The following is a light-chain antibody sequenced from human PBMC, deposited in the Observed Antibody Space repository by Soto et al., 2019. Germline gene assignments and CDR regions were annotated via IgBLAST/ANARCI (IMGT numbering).Light chain of an antibody. CDR3: QLYGISPQ. CDR1: QTSGSNF. CDR2: ASS. J-gene: IGKJ1*01. V-gene: IGKV3-20*01. Sequence: EIVLTQSPGTLSLSPWERATLSCKTSQTSGSNFLAWYQHKPGQAPRLLIYASSNRATGIPDRFSGSASGPDFTLTINRLEPEDFAVYYCQLYGISPQFGQGTKVDIK.